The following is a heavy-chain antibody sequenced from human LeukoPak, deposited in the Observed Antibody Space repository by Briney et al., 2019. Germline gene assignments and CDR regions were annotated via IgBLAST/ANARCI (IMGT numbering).Heavy chain of an antibody. V-gene: IGHV1-2*06. D-gene: IGHD6-13*01. J-gene: IGHJ4*02. CDR3: ARRTIAAAGTGNY. Sequence: ASVKVSCKASGYTFTSYDINWVRQATGQGLEWMGRINPNSGGTNYAQKFQGRVTMTRDTSISTAYMELSRLRSDDTAVYYCARRTIAAAGTGNYWGQGTLVTVSS. CDR1: GYTFTSYD. CDR2: INPNSGGT.